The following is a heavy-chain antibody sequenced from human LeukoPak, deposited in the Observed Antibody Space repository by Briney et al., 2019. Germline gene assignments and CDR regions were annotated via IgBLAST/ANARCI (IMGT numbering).Heavy chain of an antibody. CDR2: IYTSGST. D-gene: IGHD2-2*01. CDR1: GGSISSYF. CDR3: ARIHGTYCSSTSCYPAYYFDY. Sequence: PSETLSLTCTVSGGSISSYFWSWIRQPAGKGLEWIRRIYTSGSTNHNPSLKSRVTMSVDTSKNQFSLKLSSVTAADTAVYYCARIHGTYCSSTSCYPAYYFDYWGQGTLVTVSS. V-gene: IGHV4-4*07. J-gene: IGHJ4*02.